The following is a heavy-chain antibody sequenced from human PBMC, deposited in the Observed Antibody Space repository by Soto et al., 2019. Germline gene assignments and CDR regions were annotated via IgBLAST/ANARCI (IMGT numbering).Heavy chain of an antibody. V-gene: IGHV4-39*01. CDR1: CWSINSNSFY. CDR3: ARHPVPGYSSSWYGLFNWFDP. CDR2: IYYSGST. J-gene: IGHJ5*02. Sequence: PSGTPSLTRPVSCWSINSNSFYWGWVRQPPGEGVGGIGSIYYSGSTYYNPSLKSRVTISVDTSKNQFSLKLSSVTAADTAVYYCARHPVPGYSSSWYGLFNWFDPWGQGTLVTVSS. D-gene: IGHD6-13*01.